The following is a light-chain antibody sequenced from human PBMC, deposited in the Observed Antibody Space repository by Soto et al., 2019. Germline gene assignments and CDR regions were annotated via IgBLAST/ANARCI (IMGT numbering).Light chain of an antibody. J-gene: IGLJ7*01. CDR3: SSCTSSSTFV. CDR1: SSDVGGYNC. CDR2: DVS. Sequence: QSALAQPASVSGSPGQSVAISCSGTSSDVGGYNCVSWYQQHPGKAPKLTIYDVSNRPSGVSDRFSGSKSGNTASLTISGLQAEDEAEYYCSSCTSSSTFVFGTGTQLTVL. V-gene: IGLV2-14*03.